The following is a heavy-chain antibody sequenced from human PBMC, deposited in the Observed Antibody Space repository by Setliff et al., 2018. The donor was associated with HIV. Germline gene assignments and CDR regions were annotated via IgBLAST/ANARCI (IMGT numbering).Heavy chain of an antibody. CDR3: ARQKASEYSSSFWFDP. V-gene: IGHV1-69*05. CDR2: IIPVFGSA. D-gene: IGHD6-6*01. CDR1: GGTFSTSA. Sequence: SVKVSCKASGGTFSTSAISWVRQAPGRGLEWMGGIIPVFGSAHYAQKFQDRITITTDESTSSVFVELNSLRSEDTAVYYCARQKASEYSSSFWFDPWGQGTLVTVSS. J-gene: IGHJ5*02.